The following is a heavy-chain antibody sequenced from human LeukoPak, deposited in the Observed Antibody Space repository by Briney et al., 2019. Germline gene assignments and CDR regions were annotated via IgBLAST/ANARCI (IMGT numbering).Heavy chain of an antibody. CDR3: ARYGAGVDY. CDR2: IWDDGSNK. J-gene: IGHJ4*02. D-gene: IGHD1-26*01. CDR1: GFTFSSYG. Sequence: GGSLRLSCAASGFTFSSYGMHWVRQAPGKGLEWVAAIWDDGSNKYYADSVKGRFTISRDNSKNTLYLQMNSLRAEDTAVYYCARYGAGVDYWGQGTLVTVSS. V-gene: IGHV3-33*01.